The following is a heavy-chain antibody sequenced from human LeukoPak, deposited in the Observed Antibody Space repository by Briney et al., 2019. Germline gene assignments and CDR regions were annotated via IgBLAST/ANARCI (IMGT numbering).Heavy chain of an antibody. V-gene: IGHV3-23*01. CDR1: GFTFDDYG. CDR2: ISGGGGTT. D-gene: IGHD5-12*01. CDR3: AKDREGLSSGYDLEYFDY. Sequence: PGGSLRLSCAASGFTFDDYGMNWVRQAPGKGLEWVSAISGGGGTTYYADSVKGRFTISRDNSKNTLFLQMNSLRAEDTAVYYCAKDREGLSSGYDLEYFDYWGQGTLVTVSS. J-gene: IGHJ4*02.